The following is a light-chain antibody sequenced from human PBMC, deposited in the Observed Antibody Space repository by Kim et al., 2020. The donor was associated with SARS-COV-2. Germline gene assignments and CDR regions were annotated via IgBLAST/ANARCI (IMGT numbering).Light chain of an antibody. CDR1: SIGSKS. Sequence: SYELTQPPSVSVAPGKTARITCGGTSIGSKSVHWYQQKPGQAPVLVISYDSVRPSGIPGRFSGSNSGNTATLTISRVEAGDEADYYCQVWDSSNDHRVVFGGGTQLTVL. V-gene: IGLV3-21*04. CDR2: YDS. J-gene: IGLJ2*01. CDR3: QVWDSSNDHRVV.